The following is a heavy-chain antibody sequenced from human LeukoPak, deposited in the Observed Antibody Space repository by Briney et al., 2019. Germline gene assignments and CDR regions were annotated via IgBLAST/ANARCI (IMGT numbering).Heavy chain of an antibody. V-gene: IGHV3-15*07. D-gene: IGHD3-16*02. Sequence: SGGSLRLSCAASGFTFANAWMHWVRQAPGKGLEWVGRIKRTTDGGTTDYAAPVKGRLTISRDDSKNTLYLQMNSLKTEDTAVYYCTTSDNDYIWGSYPFWGQGTLVTVSS. J-gene: IGHJ4*02. CDR1: GFTFANAW. CDR2: IKRTTDGGTT. CDR3: TTSDNDYIWGSYPF.